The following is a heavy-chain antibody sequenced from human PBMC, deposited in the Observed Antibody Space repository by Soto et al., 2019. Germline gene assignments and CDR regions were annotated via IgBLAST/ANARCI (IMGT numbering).Heavy chain of an antibody. CDR1: GFDFGSFG. J-gene: IGHJ4*03. D-gene: IGHD3-16*01. Sequence: QMQLVQSGPEVKKPGTSVKVSCKASGFDFGSFGIQWLRQSQGQGFEWIGWIVVATGSTNYAPNFQGRVTITRDMYTNTAYMVLTKLRSDDTAVYFCSPDRPPIAIGGPVWGSGTMVAVSS. CDR2: IVVATGST. CDR3: SPDRPPIAIGGPV. V-gene: IGHV1-58*02.